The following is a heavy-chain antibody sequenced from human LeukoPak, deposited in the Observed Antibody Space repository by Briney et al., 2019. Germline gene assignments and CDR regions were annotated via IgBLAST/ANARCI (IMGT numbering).Heavy chain of an antibody. V-gene: IGHV3-21*01. CDR2: ISSSSSYI. D-gene: IGHD3-22*01. CDR1: GFTFSSYS. Sequence: PGGSLRLSCAASGFTFSSYSMNWVRQAPGKGLEWVSSISSSSSYIYYADSVKGRFTISRDNAKNSLYLQMNSLRAEDTAVYYCARGYYYDSRAGTGNGMDVWGQGTTVTVSS. J-gene: IGHJ6*02. CDR3: ARGYYYDSRAGTGNGMDV.